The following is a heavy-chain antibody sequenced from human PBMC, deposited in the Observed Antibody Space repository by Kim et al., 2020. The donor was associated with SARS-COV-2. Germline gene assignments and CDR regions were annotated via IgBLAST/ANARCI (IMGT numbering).Heavy chain of an antibody. Sequence: PSLKSRVTISVDKSKNQFSLKLSSVTAADTAVYYCARSITIFEVVITFDYWGQGTLVTVSS. D-gene: IGHD3-3*01. CDR3: ARSITIFEVVITFDY. J-gene: IGHJ4*02. V-gene: IGHV4-4*02.